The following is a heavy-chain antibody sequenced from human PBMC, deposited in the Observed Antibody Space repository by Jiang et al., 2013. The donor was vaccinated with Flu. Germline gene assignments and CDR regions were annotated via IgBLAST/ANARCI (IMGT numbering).Heavy chain of an antibody. V-gene: IGHV2-70*11. Sequence: KPTQTLTLTCTFSGFSLSTSGMCVSWIRQPPGKALEWLARIDWDDDKYYSTSLKTRLTISKDTSKNQVVLTMTNMDPVDTATYYCARMRLQWLVEWGPEDYFDYWGQGTLVTVSS. J-gene: IGHJ4*02. CDR2: IDWDDDK. CDR1: GFSLSTSGMC. D-gene: IGHD6-19*01. CDR3: ARMRLQWLVEWGPEDYFDY.